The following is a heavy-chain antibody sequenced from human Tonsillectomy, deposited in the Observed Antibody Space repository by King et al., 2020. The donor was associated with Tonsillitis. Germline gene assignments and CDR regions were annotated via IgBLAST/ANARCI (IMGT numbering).Heavy chain of an antibody. CDR2: ISYDGINK. CDR1: RFTFSDYA. J-gene: IGHJ6*02. D-gene: IGHD4-17*01. CDR3: ARRMKMTTLITYGLDV. V-gene: IGHV3-30-3*01. Sequence: VQLVESGGGVVQPGRSLRLSCAASRFTFSDYAMHWVRQAPGKGLEWVAVISYDGINKFYADSVKGRFTISRDNSKNTLYLQMNSLRAEDTAVYYCARRMKMTTLITYGLDVWGQGTTVTVSS.